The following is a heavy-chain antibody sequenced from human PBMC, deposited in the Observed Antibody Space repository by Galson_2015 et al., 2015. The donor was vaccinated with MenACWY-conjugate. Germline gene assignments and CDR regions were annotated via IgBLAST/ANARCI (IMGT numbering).Heavy chain of an antibody. CDR3: AGMGVGALDY. CDR2: IYYSGST. CDR1: GGSISSYY. D-gene: IGHD1-26*01. Sequence: ETLSLTCTVSGGSISSYYWSWIRQPPGKGLEWIGYIYYSGSTNYNPSLKSRVTISVDMSKNQFSLKLSSVTAADTAVYYCAGMGVGALDYWGQGTLVTVSS. V-gene: IGHV4-59*01. J-gene: IGHJ4*02.